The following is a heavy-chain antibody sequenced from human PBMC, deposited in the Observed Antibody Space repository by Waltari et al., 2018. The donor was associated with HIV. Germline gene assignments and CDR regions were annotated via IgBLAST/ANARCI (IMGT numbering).Heavy chain of an antibody. V-gene: IGHV4-39*01. J-gene: IGHJ4*02. CDR2: IYYSGST. Sequence: QLQLQESGPGLVKPSETLSLTCTVSGGSISSSSYYWGWIRQPPGKGLEWIGSIYYSGSTYYNPSLKSRVTISVDTSKNQFSLKLSSVTAADTAVYYCARHFVVVTADFDYWGQGTLVTVSS. CDR3: ARHFVVVTADFDY. CDR1: GGSISSSSYY. D-gene: IGHD2-21*02.